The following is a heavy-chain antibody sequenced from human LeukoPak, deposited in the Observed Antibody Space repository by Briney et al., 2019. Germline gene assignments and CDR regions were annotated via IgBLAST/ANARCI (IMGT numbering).Heavy chain of an antibody. CDR3: ARAYGTNMVRGVFDY. CDR1: GYTFTSFD. D-gene: IGHD3-10*01. CDR2: MNPSSGDT. J-gene: IGHJ4*02. Sequence: ASVKVSCKASGYTFTSFDINWVRQATGQGPEWMGWMNPSSGDTGYAQKFQGRVTMTRDTSTSTVYMELSSLRSEDTAVYYCARAYGTNMVRGVFDYWGQGTLVTVSS. V-gene: IGHV1-8*02.